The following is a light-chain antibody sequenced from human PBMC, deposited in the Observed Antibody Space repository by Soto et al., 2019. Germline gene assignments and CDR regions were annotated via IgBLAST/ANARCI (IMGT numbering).Light chain of an antibody. J-gene: IGKJ1*01. V-gene: IGKV3-20*01. CDR2: GAS. CDR3: QQYGSSRWT. CDR1: QSVSSSY. Sequence: EIVLTQSPGTLSLSPGERATLSCRASQSVSSSYLAWNQQNSGQAPRLLIYGASSRAPGIPDRFGGSGSGTDFTLTISRLEPEDFAVYYCQQYGSSRWTFGQGTKV.